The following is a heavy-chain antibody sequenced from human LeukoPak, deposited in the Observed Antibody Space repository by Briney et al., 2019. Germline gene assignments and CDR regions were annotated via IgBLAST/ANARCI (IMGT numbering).Heavy chain of an antibody. Sequence: GGSLRLSCAASGFTFSSYWMSWVRQAPGKGLEWVANIKQDGSEKYYVDSVKGRFTISRDNAKNSLYLQMSSLRAEDTAVYYCARVTTRAVLDAFDIWGQGTMVTVSS. D-gene: IGHD3-22*01. CDR1: GFTFSSYW. J-gene: IGHJ3*02. V-gene: IGHV3-7*01. CDR3: ARVTTRAVLDAFDI. CDR2: IKQDGSEK.